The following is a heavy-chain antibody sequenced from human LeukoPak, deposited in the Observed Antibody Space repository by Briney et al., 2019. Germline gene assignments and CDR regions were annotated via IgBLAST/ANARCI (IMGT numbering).Heavy chain of an antibody. Sequence: GGSLRLSCAASGVTLSNYAMSWVRQAPGKGLVWVSRINSDGSSTSYADSVKGRFTISRDNAKNTLYLQMNSLRAEDTAVYYCARDYYDSSPAHWGQGTLVTVSS. CDR1: GVTLSNYA. CDR2: INSDGSST. J-gene: IGHJ4*02. CDR3: ARDYYDSSPAH. D-gene: IGHD3-22*01. V-gene: IGHV3-74*01.